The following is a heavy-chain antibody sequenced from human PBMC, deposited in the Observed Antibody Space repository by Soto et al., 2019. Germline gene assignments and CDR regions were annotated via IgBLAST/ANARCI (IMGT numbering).Heavy chain of an antibody. Sequence: EVQLVESGGGLVQPGGSLRLSCAASGFTFSSYSMNWVRQAPGKGLEWVSYINSSSSTIYYADSVKGRFTISRDNAKNSLYLQMNSLRAEDTAVYYCARHPESIAQIGWFDPWGQGTLVTVSS. D-gene: IGHD6-6*01. CDR2: INSSSSTI. CDR1: GFTFSSYS. CDR3: ARHPESIAQIGWFDP. J-gene: IGHJ5*02. V-gene: IGHV3-48*01.